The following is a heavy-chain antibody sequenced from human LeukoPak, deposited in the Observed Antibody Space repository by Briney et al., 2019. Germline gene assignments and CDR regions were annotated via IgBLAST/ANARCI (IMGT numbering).Heavy chain of an antibody. D-gene: IGHD3-22*01. CDR2: INHSGST. J-gene: IGHJ3*02. CDR1: GGSFSGYY. CDR3: ARVMSRYYYDSSGYYVDAFDI. Sequence: SETLSLTCAVYGGSFSGYYWSWIRQPPGKGLEWIGEINHSGSTNYNPSLKSRVTISVDMSKNQFSLKLSSVTAADTAVYYCARVMSRYYYDSSGYYVDAFDIWGQGTMVTVSS. V-gene: IGHV4-34*01.